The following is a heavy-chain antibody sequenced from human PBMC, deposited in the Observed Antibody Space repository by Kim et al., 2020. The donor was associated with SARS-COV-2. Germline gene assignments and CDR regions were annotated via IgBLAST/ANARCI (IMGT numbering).Heavy chain of an antibody. Sequence: RYSPSFQGQVTISADKSISTAYRQWSSLKASDTAMYYCARRCGGSCPIDDWGQGTLVTVSS. CDR3: ARRCGGSCPIDD. V-gene: IGHV5-51*01. D-gene: IGHD2-15*01. J-gene: IGHJ4*02.